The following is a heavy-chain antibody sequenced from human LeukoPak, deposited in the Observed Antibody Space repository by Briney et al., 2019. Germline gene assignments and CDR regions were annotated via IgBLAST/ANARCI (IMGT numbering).Heavy chain of an antibody. Sequence: GGSLRLSCAASGFTFSSYGMHWVRQAPGKGLEWVAVISYDGSNKYYADSVKGRFTISRDNSKNTLYLQMNSLRAEDTAVYYCAKAGITTDTDYWGQGTLVTVSS. J-gene: IGHJ4*02. V-gene: IGHV3-30*18. CDR3: AKAGITTDTDY. D-gene: IGHD3-3*01. CDR2: ISYDGSNK. CDR1: GFTFSSYG.